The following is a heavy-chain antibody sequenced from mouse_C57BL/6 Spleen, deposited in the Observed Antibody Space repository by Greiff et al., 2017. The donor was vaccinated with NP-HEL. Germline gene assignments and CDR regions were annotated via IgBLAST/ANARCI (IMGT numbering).Heavy chain of an antibody. D-gene: IGHD2-4*01. CDR2: ISYDGSN. J-gene: IGHJ2*01. CDR3: ARGYDYAYFDY. CDR1: GYSITSGYY. V-gene: IGHV3-6*01. Sequence: ESGPGLVKPSQSLSLTCSVTGYSITSGYYWNWIRQFPGNKLEWMGYISYDGSNNYNPSLKNRISITRDTSKNQFFLKLNSVTTEDTATYYCARGYDYAYFDYWGQGTTLTVSS.